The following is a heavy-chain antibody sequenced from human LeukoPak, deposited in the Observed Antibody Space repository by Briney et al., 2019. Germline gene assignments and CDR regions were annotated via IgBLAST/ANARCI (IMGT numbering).Heavy chain of an antibody. J-gene: IGHJ4*02. CDR3: ARDRYSSSSGFDY. D-gene: IGHD6-6*01. Sequence: PSETLSLTCAVYGGSFSGYYWSWIRQPAGKGLEWIGRIYTSGSTNYNPSLKSRVTMSVDTSKNQFSLKLSSVTAADTAVYYCARDRYSSSSGFDYWGQGTLVTVSS. CDR1: GGSFSGYY. V-gene: IGHV4-4*07. CDR2: IYTSGST.